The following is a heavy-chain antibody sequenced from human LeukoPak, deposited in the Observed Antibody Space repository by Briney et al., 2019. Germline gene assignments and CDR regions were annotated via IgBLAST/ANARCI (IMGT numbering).Heavy chain of an antibody. V-gene: IGHV3-30*02. CDR3: AKDSHKWAKFYHDGTDV. Sequence: TGGSLRLSCAVSGFTFSTYGMHWVRQAPGKGLEWLAVIPYDGDNEDYADSVKGRFTISRDNSKNTLHLQMNSLRAEDTAVYYCAKDSHKWAKFYHDGTDVWGQGTMVTVSS. CDR2: IPYDGDNE. D-gene: IGHD3-22*01. J-gene: IGHJ3*01. CDR1: GFTFSTYG.